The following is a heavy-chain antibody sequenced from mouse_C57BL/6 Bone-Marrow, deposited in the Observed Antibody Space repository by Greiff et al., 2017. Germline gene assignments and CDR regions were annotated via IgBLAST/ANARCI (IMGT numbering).Heavy chain of an antibody. V-gene: IGHV1-39*01. CDR3: SRGYDYDYARDY. J-gene: IGHJ4*01. D-gene: IGHD2-4*01. Sequence: VKLQQSGPELVKPGASVKISCKASGYSFTDYNMNWVKQSNGKSLEWIGVINPNYGTTSYNQKLKGKATLTVDQSSSTAYMQLNSLTSEDAAVYYGSRGYDYDYARDYWGQGTSVTVSS. CDR1: GYSFTDYN. CDR2: INPNYGTT.